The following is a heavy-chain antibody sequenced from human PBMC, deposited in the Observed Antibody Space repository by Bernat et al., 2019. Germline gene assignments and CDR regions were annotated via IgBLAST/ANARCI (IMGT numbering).Heavy chain of an antibody. CDR3: AGEIAAAGFDY. J-gene: IGHJ4*02. CDR1: GFTFSSYA. Sequence: QVQLVASGGGVVQPGRSLRLSCAASGFTFSSYAMHWVRQAPGKGLEWVAVISYDGSNKYYADSVKGRFTISRDNSKNTLYLQMNSLRAEDTAVYYCAGEIAAAGFDYWGQGTLVTVSS. V-gene: IGHV3-30-3*01. D-gene: IGHD6-13*01. CDR2: ISYDGSNK.